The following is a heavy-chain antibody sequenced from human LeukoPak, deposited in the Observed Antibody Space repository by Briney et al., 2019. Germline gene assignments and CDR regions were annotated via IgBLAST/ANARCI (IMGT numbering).Heavy chain of an antibody. Sequence: PGGSLRLSCAASGFTSNNYAMSWVRQAPGKGLEWVSAISGSGGATYYADSVKGRFTISRDNSKNTLYLQMNSLRAEDTALYYCASLDYFDSSDYGDYWGQGTLVTASS. D-gene: IGHD3-22*01. CDR1: GFTSNNYA. CDR2: ISGSGGAT. V-gene: IGHV3-23*01. CDR3: ASLDYFDSSDYGDY. J-gene: IGHJ4*02.